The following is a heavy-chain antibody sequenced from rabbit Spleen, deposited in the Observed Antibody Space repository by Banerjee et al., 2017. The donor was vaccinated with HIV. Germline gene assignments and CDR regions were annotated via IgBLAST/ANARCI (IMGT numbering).Heavy chain of an antibody. CDR2: IYTGTSNT. Sequence: QEQLVESGGDLVKPGASLTLTCTASGFTISSSYYMCWVRQAPGKGLEWIACIYTGTSNTYYASWVNGRFTISKTSSTVDLKMTSLTAADTATYFCARDSDGGSGYDLWGPGTLVTVS. V-gene: IGHV1S45*01. CDR1: GFTISSSYY. D-gene: IGHD8-1*01. J-gene: IGHJ4*01. CDR3: ARDSDGGSGYDL.